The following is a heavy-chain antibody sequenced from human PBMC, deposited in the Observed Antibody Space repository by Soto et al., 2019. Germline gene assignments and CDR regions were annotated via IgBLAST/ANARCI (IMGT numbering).Heavy chain of an antibody. CDR2: IIPIFGTA. CDR1: GGTFSSYA. J-gene: IGHJ6*02. D-gene: IGHD1-26*01. Sequence: ASVKVSCKASGGTFSSYAISWVRQAPGQGLEWMGGIIPIFGTANYAQKFQGRVTITADESTSTAYMELSSLRSEDTAVYYCARGGWELYHYYYGMDVWGQGTTVTVSS. CDR3: ARGGWELYHYYYGMDV. V-gene: IGHV1-69*13.